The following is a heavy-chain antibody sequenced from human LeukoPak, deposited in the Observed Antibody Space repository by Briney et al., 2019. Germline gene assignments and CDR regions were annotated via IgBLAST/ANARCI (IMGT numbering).Heavy chain of an antibody. V-gene: IGHV1-2*02. CDR1: GYTFTGYY. D-gene: IGHD5-18*01. Sequence: ASVKVSCKASGYTFTGYYMHWVRQAPGQGLEWMGWINPNSGGTNYAQKFQGRVTMTRDTSISTAYMELSRLRSDDTAVYYCARGDTAMDTYGMDVWGQGTTVTVSS. J-gene: IGHJ6*02. CDR3: ARGDTAMDTYGMDV. CDR2: INPNSGGT.